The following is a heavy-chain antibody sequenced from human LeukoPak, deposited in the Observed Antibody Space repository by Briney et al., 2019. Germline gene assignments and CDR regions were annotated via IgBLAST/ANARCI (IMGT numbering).Heavy chain of an antibody. CDR2: IYHGDSDN. Sequence: GAALKISCKGSGYSFTSYWIGGVRQMPGKGLEWMGIIYHGDSDNRYSPSFQGQVTISPDKSISTAYLQWSSLKASDTAMYYCARHEGSSIYWGQGTLVTVSS. J-gene: IGHJ4*02. V-gene: IGHV5-51*01. CDR1: GYSFTSYW. D-gene: IGHD6-6*01. CDR3: ARHEGSSIY.